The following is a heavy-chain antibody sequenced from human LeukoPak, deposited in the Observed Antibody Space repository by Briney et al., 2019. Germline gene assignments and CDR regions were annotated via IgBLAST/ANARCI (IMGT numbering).Heavy chain of an antibody. D-gene: IGHD4-23*01. CDR1: GGSISSYY. CDR2: IYYSGST. CDR3: ARDDYGGNSAA. J-gene: IGHJ4*02. V-gene: IGHV4-59*01. Sequence: SETLSLTCTVSGGSISSYYWSWIRQPPGKGLEWIGYIYYSGSTTYNPSLKSRVTISVDTSKNQFSLKLSSVTAADTAVYYCARDDYGGNSAAWGQGTLVTVSS.